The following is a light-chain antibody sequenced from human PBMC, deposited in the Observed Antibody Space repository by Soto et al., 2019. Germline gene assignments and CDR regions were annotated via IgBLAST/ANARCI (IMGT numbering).Light chain of an antibody. CDR2: GAS. CDR3: HHSGNSHGT. J-gene: IGKJ1*01. Sequence: EIVLAQSPGTLSLSPGERANLSCRARPTISSRYLTWYQQKSGQVPRLLIYGASSRATGIPDRFSGSGSGTDFTLTISRLEPEDVAVYYCHHSGNSHGTFGQGTKVEIK. V-gene: IGKV3-20*01. CDR1: PTISSRY.